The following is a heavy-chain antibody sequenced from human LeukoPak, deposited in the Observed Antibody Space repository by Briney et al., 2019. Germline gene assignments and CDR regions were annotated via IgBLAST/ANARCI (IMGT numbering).Heavy chain of an antibody. Sequence: PGGSLRLSCAASGFTFSSYYMNWVRQAPGKGLEWVSSISGSSNYIYYADSVKGRFTISRDNAKNSLYLQMNSLRAEDTAVYYCASHDYSTSGSPDWGQGTLVTVSS. CDR3: ASHDYSTSGSPD. CDR2: ISGSSNYI. CDR1: GFTFSSYY. D-gene: IGHD3-10*01. V-gene: IGHV3-21*01. J-gene: IGHJ4*02.